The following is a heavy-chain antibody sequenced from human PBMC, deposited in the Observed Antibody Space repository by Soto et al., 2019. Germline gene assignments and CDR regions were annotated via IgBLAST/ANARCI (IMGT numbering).Heavy chain of an antibody. CDR1: GFTFRSYA. D-gene: IGHD6-13*01. CDR2: ISGSGGST. Sequence: EVQLLESGGGLVQPGGSLRLSCAASGFTFRSYAMSWVRQAPGKGLEWVSAISGSGGSTYYADSVKGRFTISRDNSKNTPYLQMNSLRAEDTAVYYCAKEFGPGDAAGTREYFDYWGQGTLVTVSS. CDR3: AKEFGPGDAAGTREYFDY. V-gene: IGHV3-23*01. J-gene: IGHJ4*02.